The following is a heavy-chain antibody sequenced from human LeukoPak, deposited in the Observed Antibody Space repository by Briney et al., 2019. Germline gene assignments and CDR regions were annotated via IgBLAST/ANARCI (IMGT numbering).Heavy chain of an antibody. D-gene: IGHD4-17*01. CDR1: GFTFSNFA. J-gene: IGHJ4*02. Sequence: GGSLRLSCAASGFTFSNFAMSWVRQAPGKGLEWVSGISASGNSPYYADSVKGRFIISRDNSKNTVFLQMNSLKTEDTAVYYCTSGLSVLRSNNTPVDYWGQGTLVTVSS. V-gene: IGHV3-23*01. CDR2: ISASGNSP. CDR3: TSGLSVLRSNNTPVDY.